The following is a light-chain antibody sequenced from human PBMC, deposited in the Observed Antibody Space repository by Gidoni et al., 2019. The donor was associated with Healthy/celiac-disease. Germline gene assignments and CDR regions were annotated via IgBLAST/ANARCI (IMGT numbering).Light chain of an antibody. CDR1: KLGDKY. CDR3: QAWDSSLYV. Sequence: SYELTQPPSVSVSPGQTASITCSGDKLGDKYACWYQQKPGQSPVLVIYQDSKRPSGIPERFSGSNSGNTATLTISGTQAMGEADYYCQAWDSSLYVFGTGTKVTVL. J-gene: IGLJ1*01. CDR2: QDS. V-gene: IGLV3-1*01.